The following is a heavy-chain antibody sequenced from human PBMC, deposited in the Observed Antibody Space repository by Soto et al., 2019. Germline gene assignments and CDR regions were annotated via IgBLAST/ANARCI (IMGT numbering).Heavy chain of an antibody. CDR3: ARRIAAAGSSNWFEP. Sequence: ASMKISCKGSGYSFTSYWISWVRQMPGRGLEWMGRIDPSDSYTNYSPSFQGHVTISADKSISTAYLQWSSLKASDTAMYYCARRIAAAGSSNWFEPLGQGTLVTVS. CDR1: GYSFTSYW. CDR2: IDPSDSYT. D-gene: IGHD6-13*01. J-gene: IGHJ5*02. V-gene: IGHV5-10-1*01.